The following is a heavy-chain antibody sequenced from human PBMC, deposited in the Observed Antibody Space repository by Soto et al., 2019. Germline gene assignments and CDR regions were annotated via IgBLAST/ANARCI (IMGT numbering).Heavy chain of an antibody. CDR2: IFSNDEK. CDR1: GFSLSNARMG. J-gene: IGHJ6*03. D-gene: IGHD3-3*01. Sequence: QVTLKESGPVLVKPTETLTLTCTVSGFSLSNARMGVSWIRQPPGKALEWLAHIFSNDEKSYSTSRKSRLTISKDTSKSQVVLTMTNMDPVDTATYYCARITPYDFWSGYYGGYYYYYMDVWGKGTTVTVSS. V-gene: IGHV2-26*01. CDR3: ARITPYDFWSGYYGGYYYYYMDV.